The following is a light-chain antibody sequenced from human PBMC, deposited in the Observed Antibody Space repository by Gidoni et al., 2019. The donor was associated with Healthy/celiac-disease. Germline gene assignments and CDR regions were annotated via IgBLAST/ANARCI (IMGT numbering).Light chain of an antibody. CDR1: SSDVGSYNL. Sequence: QPALTQPASVSGSPGQPITLSCTGTSSDVGSYNLVSWYQQHPGKAPKLMIYEVSKRPSGVSNRFSGSKSGNTASLTISGLQAEDEADYYCCSYAGSSTFDVVFGGGTKLTVL. V-gene: IGLV2-23*02. J-gene: IGLJ2*01. CDR2: EVS. CDR3: CSYAGSSTFDVV.